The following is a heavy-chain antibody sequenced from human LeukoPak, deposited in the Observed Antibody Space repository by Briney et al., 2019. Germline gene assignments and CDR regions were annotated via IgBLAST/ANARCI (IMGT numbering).Heavy chain of an antibody. D-gene: IGHD2-2*01. CDR3: ARYIVGVPAAIAAFDI. J-gene: IGHJ3*02. Sequence: GASVTVSCTASGGTFSNYGISWVRQAPGQGLEWMGGIIPIFGTANYAQKFQGRVTITADESTSTAYMELSSLRSEDTAVYYCARYIVGVPAAIAAFDIWGQGTMVTVSS. CDR1: GGTFSNYG. CDR2: IIPIFGTA. V-gene: IGHV1-69*13.